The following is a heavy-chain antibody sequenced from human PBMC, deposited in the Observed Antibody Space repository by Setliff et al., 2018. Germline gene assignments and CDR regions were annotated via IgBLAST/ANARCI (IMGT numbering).Heavy chain of an antibody. D-gene: IGHD3-3*01. Sequence: ASVKVSCKASGYTFTGYYIHWVRQAPGQGLEWLGWMNPKSGGTDYAQKFQGRVTMTRDTSISTAYMELSRLRSDDTAVYYCARGALVLQFLEWLPRFYYMDVWGKGTTVTVSS. CDR1: GYTFTGYY. J-gene: IGHJ6*03. V-gene: IGHV1-2*02. CDR2: MNPKSGGT. CDR3: ARGALVLQFLEWLPRFYYMDV.